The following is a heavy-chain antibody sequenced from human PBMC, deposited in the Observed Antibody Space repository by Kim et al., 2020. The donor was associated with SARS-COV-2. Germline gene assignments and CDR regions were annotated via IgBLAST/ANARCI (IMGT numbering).Heavy chain of an antibody. J-gene: IGHJ6*02. CDR1: GFTFSSYA. D-gene: IGHD3-10*01. CDR3: AKSLVARGSGRYTLFAASYYYGMDV. Sequence: GGSLRLSCAASGFTFSSYAMSWVRQAPGKGLEWVSAISGSGGSTYYADSVKGRFTISRDNSKNTLYLQMNSLRAEDTAVYYCAKSLVARGSGRYTLFAASYYYGMDVWGQGTTVTVSS. CDR2: ISGSGGST. V-gene: IGHV3-23*01.